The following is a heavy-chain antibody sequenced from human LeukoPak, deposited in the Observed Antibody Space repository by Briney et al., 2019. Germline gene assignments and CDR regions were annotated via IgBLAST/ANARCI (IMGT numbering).Heavy chain of an antibody. CDR3: ALGWDCSSTSCYGFDY. CDR1: GGSISSYY. D-gene: IGHD2-2*01. J-gene: IGHJ4*02. CDR2: IYTSGST. Sequence: SETLSLTCTVSGGSISSYYWSWIRQPAGKGLEWIGRIYTSGSTNYNPSLKSRVTMSVDTSKNQFFLKLSSVTAADTAVYYCALGWDCSSTSCYGFDYWGQGTLVTVSS. V-gene: IGHV4-4*07.